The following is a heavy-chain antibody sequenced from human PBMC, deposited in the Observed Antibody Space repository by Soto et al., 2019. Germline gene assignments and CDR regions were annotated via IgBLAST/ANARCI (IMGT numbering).Heavy chain of an antibody. J-gene: IGHJ4*02. Sequence: SGPTLVNPTQTLTLTCTFSGLSLSNIGMGVGWIRQAPGKAPEWLALIYWDGDKRYSPPLQSRITITKDTSKNQVVFTMTNMDPVDTATYYCARLPRSYSGSYTYFDYWGQGTLVTVSS. D-gene: IGHD1-26*01. CDR2: IYWDGDK. V-gene: IGHV2-5*02. CDR3: ARLPRSYSGSYTYFDY. CDR1: GLSLSNIGMG.